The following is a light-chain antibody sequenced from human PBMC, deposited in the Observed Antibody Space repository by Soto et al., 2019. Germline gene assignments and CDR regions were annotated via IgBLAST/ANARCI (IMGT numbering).Light chain of an antibody. Sequence: QSVLTQPPSASGSPGQSVTISCTGTSSDVGGYNYVSWHQQHPGKAPKLIIYDVTKRPSGVPDRFSGSKSGYTASLTVSGLQAEDEDDYYCSSFAGGNIYVFGTWTKVTGL. CDR2: DVT. J-gene: IGLJ1*01. CDR3: SSFAGGNIYV. CDR1: SSDVGGYNY. V-gene: IGLV2-8*01.